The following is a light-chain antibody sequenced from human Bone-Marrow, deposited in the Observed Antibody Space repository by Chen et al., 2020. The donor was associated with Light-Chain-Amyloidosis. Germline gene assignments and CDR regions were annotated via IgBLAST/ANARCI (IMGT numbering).Light chain of an antibody. V-gene: IGKV3-20*01. CDR3: QQYAASPYT. J-gene: IGKJ2*01. Sequence: EIVLTQSPGTLSLSPGERATLSCRASQSVSYSYLAWYQQKPGQAPRPLIYGVSSRAPGIPDRFSASGSGSGTDFTLTISRLEPEDFAVYYCQQYAASPYTFGQGTKLEIK. CDR1: QSVSYSY. CDR2: GVS.